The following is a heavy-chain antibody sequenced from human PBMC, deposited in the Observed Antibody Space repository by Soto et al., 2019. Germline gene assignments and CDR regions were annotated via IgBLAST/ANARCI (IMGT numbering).Heavy chain of an antibody. Sequence: GGSLRLSCAASGFTFDDYAMHWVRQAPGKGLEWVSGISWNSGSIGYADSVKGRFTISRDNAKNSLYLQMNSLRAEDTALYYCAKDICTRASGCVGWFDPWGQGTLVTVSS. CDR1: GFTFDDYA. V-gene: IGHV3-9*01. CDR2: ISWNSGSI. D-gene: IGHD6-19*01. J-gene: IGHJ5*02. CDR3: AKDICTRASGCVGWFDP.